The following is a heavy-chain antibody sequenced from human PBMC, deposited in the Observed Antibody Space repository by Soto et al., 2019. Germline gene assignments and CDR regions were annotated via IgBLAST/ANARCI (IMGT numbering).Heavy chain of an antibody. CDR1: GGSSSSYY. V-gene: IGHV4-59*08. J-gene: IGHJ4*02. D-gene: IGHD3-3*01. CDR3: ARQPGGASTIFGVAPIDY. CDR2: IYYSGST. Sequence: SETLSLPCSVAGGSSSSYYGSCIRQPPGKGLEWIGYIYYSGSTNYNPSLKSRVTISVDTSKNQFSLKLSSVTAADTAVYYCARQPGGASTIFGVAPIDYWGQGTLVTVSS.